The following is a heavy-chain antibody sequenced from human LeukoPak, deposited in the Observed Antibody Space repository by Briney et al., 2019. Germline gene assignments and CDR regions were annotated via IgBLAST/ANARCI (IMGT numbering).Heavy chain of an antibody. V-gene: IGHV3-23*01. CDR1: GFTFSNYP. Sequence: GGSLRLSCVVSGFTFSNYPMSWVRQAPGKGLEWVSVISESGDVTHYADSMKGRFTISRDNTKNTLSLHMNSLRAEDTAIYYCARDSSNYVGSSDYWGQGTQVTVSS. J-gene: IGHJ4*02. D-gene: IGHD1-7*01. CDR3: ARDSSNYVGSSDY. CDR2: ISESGDVT.